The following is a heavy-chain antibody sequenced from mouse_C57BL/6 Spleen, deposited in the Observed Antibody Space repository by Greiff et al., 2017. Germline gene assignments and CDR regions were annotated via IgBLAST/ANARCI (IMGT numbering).Heavy chain of an antibody. CDR3: ARDHDYDGYWYFDV. J-gene: IGHJ1*03. Sequence: EVKLQESGPGMVKPSQSLSLTCTVTGYSITSGYDWHWIRHFPGNKLEWMGYISYSGSTNYNPSLKSRISITHDTSKNHFFLKLNSVTTEDTATYYCARDHDYDGYWYFDVWGTGTTVTVSS. V-gene: IGHV3-1*01. CDR2: ISYSGST. CDR1: GYSITSGYD. D-gene: IGHD2-4*01.